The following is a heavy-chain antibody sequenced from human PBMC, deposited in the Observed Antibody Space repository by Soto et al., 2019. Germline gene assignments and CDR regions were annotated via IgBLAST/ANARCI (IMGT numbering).Heavy chain of an antibody. CDR2: ISTGGAYM. J-gene: IGHJ4*02. D-gene: IGHD2-21*01. Sequence: EVQLVESGGGLVKAGGSLRLFCTASGFTFRNYNMNWVRQAPGKGLEWVSFISTGGAYMFYADSVKGRFTISRDNAQNSLCLQIDSPRAEDTAVYYCARDIAAPGGDYFDSWGQGTLVTVSS. V-gene: IGHV3-21*06. CDR1: GFTFRNYN. CDR3: ARDIAAPGGDYFDS.